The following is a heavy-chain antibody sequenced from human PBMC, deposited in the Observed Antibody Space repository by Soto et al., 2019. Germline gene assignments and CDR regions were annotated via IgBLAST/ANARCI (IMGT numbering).Heavy chain of an antibody. V-gene: IGHV1-69*12. J-gene: IGHJ6*02. CDR2: IIPIFGTA. D-gene: IGHD1-7*01. Sequence: QVQLVQSGAEVKKPGSSVKVSCKASGGTFSRYGISWVRQAPGQGLEWMGGIIPIFGTANYAQKFQGRVTITADESTSTAYMELSSLRSEDTAVYYCASQTRTTGNYYYGRDVWGQGTTVTVSS. CDR1: GGTFSRYG. CDR3: ASQTRTTGNYYYGRDV.